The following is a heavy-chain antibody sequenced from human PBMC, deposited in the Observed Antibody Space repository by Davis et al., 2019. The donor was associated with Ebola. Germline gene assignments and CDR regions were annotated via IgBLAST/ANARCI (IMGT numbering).Heavy chain of an antibody. V-gene: IGHV3-30*18. J-gene: IGHJ4*02. CDR3: AKDYYDSTGRYFDY. Sequence: GGSLRLSCAASGFTFSNYGIHWVRQAPGKGLEWVALISYDGTNEYYADSVKGRFTISRDNSKNTLYLQVNSLRVDDTVVYYCAKDYYDSTGRYFDYWGQGTLVTVSS. CDR2: ISYDGTNE. CDR1: GFTFSNYG. D-gene: IGHD3-22*01.